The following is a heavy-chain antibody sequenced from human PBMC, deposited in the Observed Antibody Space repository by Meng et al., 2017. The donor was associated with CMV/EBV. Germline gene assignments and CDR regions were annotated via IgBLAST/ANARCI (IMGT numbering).Heavy chain of an antibody. J-gene: IGHJ4*02. CDR1: GFTFSDYY. Sequence: LSCAASGFTFSDYYMSWIRQAPGKGLEWVSYISSSGSTIYYADSVKGRFTISRDNSKNTLSLQMNSLRAEDTAVYYCARDYSSSGDYWGQGTLVTVSS. V-gene: IGHV3-11*04. D-gene: IGHD6-13*01. CDR2: ISSSGSTI. CDR3: ARDYSSSGDY.